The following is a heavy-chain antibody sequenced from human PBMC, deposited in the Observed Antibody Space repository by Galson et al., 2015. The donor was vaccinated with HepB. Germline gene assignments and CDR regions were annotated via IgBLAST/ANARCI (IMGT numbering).Heavy chain of an antibody. D-gene: IGHD5-18*01. Sequence: ETLSLTCTVSGGSISSSSYYWGWIRQPPGKGLEWIGSIYYSGSTYYNPSLKSRVTISVDTSKNQFSLKLSSVTAADTAVYYCARQGRGYSYGLFDYWGQGTLVTVSS. CDR2: IYYSGST. CDR3: ARQGRGYSYGLFDY. J-gene: IGHJ4*02. V-gene: IGHV4-39*01. CDR1: GGSISSSSYY.